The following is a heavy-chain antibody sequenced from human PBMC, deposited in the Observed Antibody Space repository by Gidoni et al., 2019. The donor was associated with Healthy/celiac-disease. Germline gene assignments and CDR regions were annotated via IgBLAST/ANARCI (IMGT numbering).Heavy chain of an antibody. V-gene: IGHV3-23*01. Sequence: EGQLLESGGGLVQPGGSLRISCAAAGFTVSSYAMSWVRQAPGKGLELVSAIRGRGGSTYYADSVTGRFTISRDNSKNTLYLQMNSLRAEDTAVYYCAKGPGGSGLYYFDYWGQGTLVTVSS. CDR3: AKGPGGSGLYYFDY. CDR1: GFTVSSYA. D-gene: IGHD6-19*01. CDR2: IRGRGGST. J-gene: IGHJ4*02.